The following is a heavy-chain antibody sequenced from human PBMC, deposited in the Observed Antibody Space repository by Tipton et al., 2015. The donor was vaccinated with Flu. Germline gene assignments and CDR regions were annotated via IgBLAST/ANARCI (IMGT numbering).Heavy chain of an antibody. CDR1: GGFVSSYY. D-gene: IGHD4-11*01. V-gene: IGHV4-59*04. J-gene: IGHJ5*02. CDR2: VHHAGST. CDR3: VRRDYSNYVSDPKNWFDP. Sequence: TLSLTCTVSGGFVSSYYWNWIRQPPGKGLEWIGNVHHAGSTYYNPSLKSRVTMSVDASKNHFSLKLNSVTAADTAVYFCVRRDYSNYVSDPKNWFDPWGPGTLVTVSS.